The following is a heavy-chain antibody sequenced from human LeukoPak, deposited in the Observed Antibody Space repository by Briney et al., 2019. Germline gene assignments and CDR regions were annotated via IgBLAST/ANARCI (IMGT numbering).Heavy chain of an antibody. CDR3: AKVRAYDYVWGSYRSGGRLGDDY. D-gene: IGHD3-16*02. Sequence: GGSLRLSCAASGFTFSSYGTHWVRQAPGKGLEWVAVISYDGSNKYYADSVKGRFTISRDNSKNTLYLQMNSLRAEDTAVYYCAKVRAYDYVWGSYRSGGRLGDDYWGQGTLVTVSS. CDR2: ISYDGSNK. V-gene: IGHV3-30*18. J-gene: IGHJ4*02. CDR1: GFTFSSYG.